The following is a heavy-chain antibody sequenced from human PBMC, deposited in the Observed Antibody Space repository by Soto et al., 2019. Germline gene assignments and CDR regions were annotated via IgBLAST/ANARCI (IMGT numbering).Heavy chain of an antibody. CDR2: ISYDGSDK. J-gene: IGHJ3*01. V-gene: IGHV3-30*18. D-gene: IGHD5-18*01. CDR1: GFTFNFYG. CDR3: AKERRYSFDALDL. Sequence: PGGSLRLSCDASGFTFNFYGMHWVRQAPGKGLEWVAVISYDGSDKYYADSVRGRFTISRDNTKNTVWLQMNSLRGEDTAVYYCAKERRYSFDALDLSGQGTLVTVSS.